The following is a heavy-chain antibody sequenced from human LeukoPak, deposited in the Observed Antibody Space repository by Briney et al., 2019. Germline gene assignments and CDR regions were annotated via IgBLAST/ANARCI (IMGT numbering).Heavy chain of an antibody. CDR2: IYYSGST. CDR3: ARKLHCSSTSCFTNWFDP. D-gene: IGHD2-2*02. J-gene: IGHJ5*02. V-gene: IGHV4-59*01. CDR1: GGSISSYY. Sequence: PSETLSLTCTVSGGSISSYYWSWIRQPPGKGLDWIGYIYYSGSTNYNPSLKSRVTISVDTSKNQFSLKLTSVTAADTAVYYCARKLHCSSTSCFTNWFDPWGQGTLVTVSS.